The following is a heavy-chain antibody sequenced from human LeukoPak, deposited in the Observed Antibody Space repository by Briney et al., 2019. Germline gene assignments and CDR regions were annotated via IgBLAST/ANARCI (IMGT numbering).Heavy chain of an antibody. D-gene: IGHD6-19*01. CDR1: GFTFSSYA. Sequence: GGSLRLSCAASGFTFSSYAMSWVRQAPGKGLEWVSAIRGSGGGTNYGDSVKGRFTISRDNSKNTLYLKMKSLRAEDTAVYYCAKATIQQWLVKVDSFDSWGQGILVTVSS. V-gene: IGHV3-23*01. CDR3: AKATIQQWLVKVDSFDS. J-gene: IGHJ4*02. CDR2: IRGSGGGT.